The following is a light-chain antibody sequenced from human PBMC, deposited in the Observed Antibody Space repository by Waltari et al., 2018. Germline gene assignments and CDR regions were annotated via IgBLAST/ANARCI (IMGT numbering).Light chain of an antibody. Sequence: HPVLTHSPSLSSPLRPPVQRTRALRPALRANVTAPIPQQPVKGPRYLMKVTSDGSPSKGDEIPDRFSGSSSGAERYLTISSLQSEDEADYYCQTGGHGTWVFGGGTKLTVL. CDR3: QTGGHGTWV. CDR1: PALRANV. V-gene: IGLV4-69*01. CDR2: VTSDGSP. J-gene: IGLJ3*02.